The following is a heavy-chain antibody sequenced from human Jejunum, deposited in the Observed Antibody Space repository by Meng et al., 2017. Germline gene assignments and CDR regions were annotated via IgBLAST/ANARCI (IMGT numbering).Heavy chain of an antibody. CDR3: AKEEKGDYDF. V-gene: IGHV3-66*02. CDR2: IQSGGTT. J-gene: IGHJ4*02. D-gene: IGHD2-21*01. CDR1: GFTVSNNY. Sequence: GESLKISCAASGFTVSNNYMSWVRQAPGKGLEWVSVIQSGGTTYYADCAKGRFTISRDNSKNTLYLQLNSLRDEDTAVYDCAKEEKGDYDFWGQGTLVTVSS.